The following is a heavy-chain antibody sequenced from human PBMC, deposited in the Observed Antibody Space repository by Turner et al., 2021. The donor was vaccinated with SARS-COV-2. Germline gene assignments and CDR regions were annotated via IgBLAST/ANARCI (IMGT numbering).Heavy chain of an antibody. CDR1: GFTVSRNY. CDR3: ASPRAEYSGYDGTFDY. J-gene: IGHJ4*02. Sequence: EVQLVETGGGLIQPGGSLRLSCAASGFTVSRNYMSWVRQAPGKGLEWVSVIYSGGSTYYADSVKGRFTISRDNSKNTLYLQMNSLRAEDTAVYYCASPRAEYSGYDGTFDYWGQGTLVTVSS. V-gene: IGHV3-53*02. D-gene: IGHD5-12*01. CDR2: IYSGGST.